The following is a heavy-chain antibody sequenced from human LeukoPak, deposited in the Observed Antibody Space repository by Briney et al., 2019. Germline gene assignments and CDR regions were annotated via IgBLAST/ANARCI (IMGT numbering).Heavy chain of an antibody. V-gene: IGHV3-30*06. Sequence: GGSLRLPCAASGFTFSSYGMHWVRQAPGEGLEWVAVISTDGRDKHHADSVKGRFTISRDNSKNTLFLQMNSLRVEDTAIYYCARDLKAAADYYFDYWGQGTLVTVSS. CDR1: GFTFSSYG. CDR2: ISTDGRDK. J-gene: IGHJ4*02. CDR3: ARDLKAAADYYFDY. D-gene: IGHD6-13*01.